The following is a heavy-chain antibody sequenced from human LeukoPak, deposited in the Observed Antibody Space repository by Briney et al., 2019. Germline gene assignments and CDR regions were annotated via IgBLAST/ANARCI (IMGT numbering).Heavy chain of an antibody. CDR1: GFTVNDHA. V-gene: IGHV3-9*01. CDR2: IYWNSVDV. D-gene: IGHD6-13*01. J-gene: IGHJ4*02. CDR3: GKDVSAGGLDY. Sequence: PGRSLRLSCTASGFTVNDHAMHWVRQVPGKGLEWVTGIYWNSVDVGYADSVKGRFTISRDNAKNSLYLQMNSLLPEDSALYYCGKDVSAGGLDYWGWGTLVTVSS.